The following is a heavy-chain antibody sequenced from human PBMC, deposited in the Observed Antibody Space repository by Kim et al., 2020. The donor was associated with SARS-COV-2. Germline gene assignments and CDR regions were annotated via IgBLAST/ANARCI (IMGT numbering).Heavy chain of an antibody. J-gene: IGHJ5*02. CDR2: IKHDVIDK. CDR3: ASALGATTGS. CDR1: GFTFSNFW. Sequence: GGSLRLSCAASGFTFSNFWMTWVRQAPGKGLEWVANIKHDVIDKYYVDSVKGRFTISRDNAKNSVYLQMNTLRDEDTAVYYCASALGATTGSWGQGTLVTVSS. V-gene: IGHV3-7*01. D-gene: IGHD1-26*01.